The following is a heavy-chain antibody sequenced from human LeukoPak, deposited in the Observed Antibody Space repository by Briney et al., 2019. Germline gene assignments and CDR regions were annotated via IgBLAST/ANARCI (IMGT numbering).Heavy chain of an antibody. D-gene: IGHD5-12*01. CDR3: VKELTAATIPTFFDY. CDR2: ISGDGIT. J-gene: IGHJ4*02. Sequence: PEGSLRLSCAASGFSFDDYAMHWVRQAPGEGLEWVSLISGDGITYYADSAKGRFTISRDNSKNSLYLQMNSLRREDTALYYCVKELTAATIPTFFDYWGQGTLVTVST. V-gene: IGHV3-43*02. CDR1: GFSFDDYA.